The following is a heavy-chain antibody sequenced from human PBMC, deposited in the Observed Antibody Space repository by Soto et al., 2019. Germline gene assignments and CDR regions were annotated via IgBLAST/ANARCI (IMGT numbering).Heavy chain of an antibody. J-gene: IGHJ5*02. Sequence: QVQLVESGGGLVKPGGSLRLSCAASGFTFSDYYMSWIRQAPGKGLEWVSYISSSSSYTNYADSVKGRFTISRDNAKNSLYLQMNSLRAEDTAVYYCARDVGGNRNYDILTGSPRPENWFDPWGQGTLVTVSS. V-gene: IGHV3-11*05. D-gene: IGHD3-9*01. CDR3: ARDVGGNRNYDILTGSPRPENWFDP. CDR1: GFTFSDYY. CDR2: ISSSSSYT.